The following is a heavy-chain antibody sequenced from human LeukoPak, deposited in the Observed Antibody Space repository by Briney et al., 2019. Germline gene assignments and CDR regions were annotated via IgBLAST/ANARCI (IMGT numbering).Heavy chain of an antibody. J-gene: IGHJ6*04. CDR3: ARDGRPYYYDSSGHLDA. CDR1: GFTFSSYS. D-gene: IGHD3-22*01. CDR2: ISSSSYI. V-gene: IGHV3-21*01. Sequence: GGSLRLSCAASGFTFSSYSMNWVRQAPGKGLEWVSSISSSSYIYYADSVKGRFTISRDNAKNSLYLQMNSLRAEDTAVYYCARDGRPYYYDSSGHLDAWGKGTTVTVSS.